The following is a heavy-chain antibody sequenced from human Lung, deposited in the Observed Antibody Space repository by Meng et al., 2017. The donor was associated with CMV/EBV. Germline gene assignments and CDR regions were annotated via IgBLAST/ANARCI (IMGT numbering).Heavy chain of an antibody. CDR1: GGSISSSSYY. CDR2: IYYSGST. J-gene: IGHJ3*01. CDR3: ARVPPTGTTPLAFDF. V-gene: IGHV4-39*07. Sequence: SXTLSLXCTVSGGSISSSSYYWGWIRQPPGKGLEWIGSIYYSGSTYYNPSLKSRVTISVDTSKNQFSLKLSSVTAADTAVYYCARVPPTGTTPLAFDFRCQGTMVTVSS. D-gene: IGHD1-7*01.